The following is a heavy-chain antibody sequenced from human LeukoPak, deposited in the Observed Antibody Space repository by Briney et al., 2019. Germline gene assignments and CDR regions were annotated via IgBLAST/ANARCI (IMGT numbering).Heavy chain of an antibody. CDR1: GFSFSSYS. J-gene: IGHJ3*02. D-gene: IGHD4/OR15-4a*01. CDR3: ARDIPDDFDYGAWWNAFDI. V-gene: IGHV3-30*04. Sequence: KPGGSLRLSCAASGFSFSSYSIHWVRQAPGKGLEWVAVISYDARRKFYVDSVKGRFTISRDNSKNMLYVQMNSLRAEDTAVYYCARDIPDDFDYGAWWNAFDIWGQGTVVTVS. CDR2: ISYDARRK.